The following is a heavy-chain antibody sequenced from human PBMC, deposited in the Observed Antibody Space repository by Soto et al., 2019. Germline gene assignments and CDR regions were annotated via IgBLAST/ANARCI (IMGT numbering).Heavy chain of an antibody. Sequence: ASVKVSCKTSGYSFTDYYKHWVRQAPGQGLEWLGRINPKSGGTSSAQKFQGWVTLTTDTSISTASTELTRLTSDDTAIYYCARGDSTDCSNGVCSFFYNHDMDVWGQGTTVTVSS. CDR3: ARGDSTDCSNGVCSFFYNHDMDV. V-gene: IGHV1-2*04. CDR1: GYSFTDYY. CDR2: INPKSGGT. D-gene: IGHD2-8*01. J-gene: IGHJ6*02.